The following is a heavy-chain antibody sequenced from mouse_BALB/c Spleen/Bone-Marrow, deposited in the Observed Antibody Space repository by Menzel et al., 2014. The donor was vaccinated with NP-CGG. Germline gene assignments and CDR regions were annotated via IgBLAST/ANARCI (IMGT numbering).Heavy chain of an antibody. CDR1: GYSFTNYW. D-gene: IGHD2-1*01. V-gene: IGHV1-74*01. CDR3: ARFGNYEGSAY. J-gene: IGHJ3*01. Sequence: QVQLKESGAELVRPGASVKLSCKASGYSFTNYWMNWVKQRPGQGLEWIGMIHPSDSGTRLNQKFKDKATLTVDKSSSTAYTQLSSPTSEDSAVYHCARFGNYEGSAYWGQGTLVTVSA. CDR2: IHPSDSGT.